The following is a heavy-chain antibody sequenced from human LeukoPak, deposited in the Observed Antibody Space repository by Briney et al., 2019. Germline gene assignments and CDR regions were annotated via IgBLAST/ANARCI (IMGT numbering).Heavy chain of an antibody. CDR1: GYTFTSYY. J-gene: IGHJ4*02. V-gene: IGHV1-69*13. CDR3: ARAVWETTQTAPIYYFDY. D-gene: IGHD3-16*01. Sequence: SVKVSCKASGYTFTSYYMHWVRQAPGQGLEWMGGIIPIFGTANYAQKFQGRVTITADESTSTAYMELSSLRSEDTAVYYCARAVWETTQTAPIYYFDYWGQGTLVTVSS. CDR2: IIPIFGTA.